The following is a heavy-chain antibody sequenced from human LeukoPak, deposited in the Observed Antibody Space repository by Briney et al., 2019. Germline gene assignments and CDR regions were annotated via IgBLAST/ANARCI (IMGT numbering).Heavy chain of an antibody. CDR2: MNPNSGNT. Sequence: ASVKVSCKASGYTFTSYDINWVRQATGQGLEWMGWMNPNSGNTGYAQKFQGRVTITRDMSTSTAYMELSSLRSEDTAVYYCAVLTTVTTHWGQGTLVTVSS. CDR1: GYTFTSYD. CDR3: AVLTTVTTH. V-gene: IGHV1-8*01. J-gene: IGHJ4*02. D-gene: IGHD4-17*01.